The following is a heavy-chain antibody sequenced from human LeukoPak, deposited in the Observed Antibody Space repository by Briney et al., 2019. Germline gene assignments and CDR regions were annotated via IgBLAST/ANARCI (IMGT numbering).Heavy chain of an antibody. D-gene: IGHD3-22*01. CDR2: IIPIFGTA. J-gene: IGHJ6*03. Sequence: SVKVSCKASGGTFSSYAISWVRQAPGQGLEWMGGIIPIFGTANYAQKFQGRVTITTDESTSTAYMELSSLRSEDTAVYYCARVGYYYDGKGPGGYYYYYMDVWGKGTTVTVSS. CDR1: GGTFSSYA. V-gene: IGHV1-69*05. CDR3: ARVGYYYDGKGPGGYYYYYMDV.